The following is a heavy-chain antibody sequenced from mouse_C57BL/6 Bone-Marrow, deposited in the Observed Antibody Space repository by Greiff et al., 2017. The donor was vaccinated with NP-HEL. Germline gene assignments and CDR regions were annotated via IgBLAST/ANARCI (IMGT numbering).Heavy chain of an antibody. Sequence: DVQLVESEGGLVQPGSSMKLSCTASGFTFSDYYMAWVRQVPEKGLEWVANINYDGSSTYYLDSLKSRFIISRDNAKNILYLQMSSLKSEDTATYYCARERHYYGSSYWYFDVWGTGTTVTVSS. CDR3: ARERHYYGSSYWYFDV. D-gene: IGHD1-1*01. J-gene: IGHJ1*03. V-gene: IGHV5-16*01. CDR2: INYDGSST. CDR1: GFTFSDYY.